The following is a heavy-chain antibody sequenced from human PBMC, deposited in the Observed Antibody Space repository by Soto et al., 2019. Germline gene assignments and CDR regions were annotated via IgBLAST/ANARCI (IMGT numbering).Heavy chain of an antibody. Sequence: GGSLRLSCAASGFTFTDYSMNLVRQAPGKGLEWVSSISPSSSYIYYADSVKGRFTISRDNAKTSLYLQMNSLRAEDTAVYYCARFKGYSSSRYDYWGQGTLVTVSS. D-gene: IGHD6-13*01. J-gene: IGHJ4*02. V-gene: IGHV3-21*01. CDR2: ISPSSSYI. CDR3: ARFKGYSSSRYDY. CDR1: GFTFTDYS.